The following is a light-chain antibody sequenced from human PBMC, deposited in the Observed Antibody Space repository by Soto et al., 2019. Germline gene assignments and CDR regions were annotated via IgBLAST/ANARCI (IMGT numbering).Light chain of an antibody. CDR2: EVT. CDR1: SSDVGGYNY. J-gene: IGLJ2*01. Sequence: QSALTQPASVSGSPGQSITISCTGTSSDVGGYNYVSWYQHHPGKAPKLMIYEVTRRPSGVPDRFSGSRSGNTASLTVSGLQAEDEADYYCSSYAGSNSFDVVFGGGTKLTVL. CDR3: SSYAGSNSFDVV. V-gene: IGLV2-8*01.